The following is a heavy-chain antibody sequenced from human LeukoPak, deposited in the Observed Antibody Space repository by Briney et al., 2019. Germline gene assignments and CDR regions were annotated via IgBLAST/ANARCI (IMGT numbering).Heavy chain of an antibody. V-gene: IGHV3-21*01. D-gene: IGHD5-24*01. CDR1: GFSFSSYS. J-gene: IGHJ4*02. CDR2: ISSSSTYI. Sequence: GGSLRLSCAASGFSFSSYSLNWVRQAQGKGLEWVSSISSSSTYIYYADSVKGRFTISRDNAQNSLYLQMNGLRDDDTAVYYCARVASGYNSANYDYWGQGVLVTVSS. CDR3: ARVASGYNSANYDY.